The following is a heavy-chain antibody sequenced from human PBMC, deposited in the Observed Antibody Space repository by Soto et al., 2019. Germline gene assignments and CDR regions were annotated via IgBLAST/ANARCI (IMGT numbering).Heavy chain of an antibody. D-gene: IGHD3-22*01. CDR1: GFSFSRYD. J-gene: IGHJ3*02. Sequence: EVQLVESGGGLVQPGGSLRLSCAASGFSFSRYDMHWVRQATGKGLEWVSTIGSAGDTYYPGSVKGRFTISRENAKNSXYXXMNSLRAGDTAVYYCARDGPYYYDSSLYLLNAFDIWGQGTMVTVSS. CDR2: IGSAGDT. V-gene: IGHV3-13*04. CDR3: ARDGPYYYDSSLYLLNAFDI.